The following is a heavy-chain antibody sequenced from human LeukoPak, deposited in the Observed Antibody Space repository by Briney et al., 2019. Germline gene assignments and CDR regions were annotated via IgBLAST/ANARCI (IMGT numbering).Heavy chain of an antibody. CDR3: AKDFGPEGWFGEKLQDY. J-gene: IGHJ4*02. CDR1: GFTFSSYG. V-gene: IGHV3-23*01. Sequence: GGSLRLSCAASGFTFSSYGMSWVRQAPGKGLEWVSAISGSGGSTYYADSVKGRFTISRDNSKNTLYLQMNSLRAEDTAVYYCAKDFGPEGWFGEKLQDYWGQGTLVTVSS. D-gene: IGHD3-10*01. CDR2: ISGSGGST.